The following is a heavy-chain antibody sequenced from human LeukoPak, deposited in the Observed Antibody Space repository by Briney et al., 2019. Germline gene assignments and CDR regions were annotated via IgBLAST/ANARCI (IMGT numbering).Heavy chain of an antibody. CDR1: GGSFSGYY. CDR2: INHSGST. J-gene: IGHJ4*02. V-gene: IGHV4-34*01. Sequence: PSETLSLTCAVYGGSFSGYYWSWIRQPPGKGLEWIGEINHSGSTNYNPSLKSRVTISVDTSKNQFSLKLSSVTAADTAVYYCARQSVDCSSSSCYSFDYWGQGTLVTVSS. CDR3: ARQSVDCSSSSCYSFDY. D-gene: IGHD2-2*01.